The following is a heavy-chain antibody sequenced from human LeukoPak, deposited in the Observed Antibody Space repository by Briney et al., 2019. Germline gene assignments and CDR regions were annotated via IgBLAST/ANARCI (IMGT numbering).Heavy chain of an antibody. D-gene: IGHD3-9*01. V-gene: IGHV3-30-3*01. CDR1: GFTFSSYA. Sequence: GGSLRLSCAASGFTFSSYAMHWVRQAQGKGLEWVAVISYDGSNKYYADSVKGRFTISRDNSKNTLYLQMNSLRAEDTAVYYCARAFDFPDPLDYWGQGTLVTVSS. CDR2: ISYDGSNK. J-gene: IGHJ4*02. CDR3: ARAFDFPDPLDY.